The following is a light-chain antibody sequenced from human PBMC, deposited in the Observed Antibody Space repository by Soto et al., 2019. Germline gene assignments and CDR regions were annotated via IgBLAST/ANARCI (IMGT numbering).Light chain of an antibody. V-gene: IGKV3-11*01. CDR1: QSVGNS. Sequence: DIVLTQSPATLSLSPGERASLSCRASQSVGNSLAWYQQKPGQPPRLLIYDASTRATGIPARFSGSGSVTDFTLTISSLDPEDFAVYYCQQRTSWPLLTFGGGTKVEIK. CDR3: QQRTSWPLLT. CDR2: DAS. J-gene: IGKJ4*01.